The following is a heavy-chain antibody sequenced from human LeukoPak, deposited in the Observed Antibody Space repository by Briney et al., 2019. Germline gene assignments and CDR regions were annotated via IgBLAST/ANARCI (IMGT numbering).Heavy chain of an antibody. V-gene: IGHV4-39*01. CDR3: ARLQLQRRPKFYYYMDV. Sequence: KSSETLSLTCTVSGSSISSSDFYWGWLRQTPEKGLEWIGHIYYSGSTYYNPSLESRLTISIDTLKNQFSLKLSSVIAADTAVYYCARLQLQRRPKFYYYMDVWGKGTTAIISS. J-gene: IGHJ6*03. D-gene: IGHD1-1*01. CDR2: IYYSGST. CDR1: GSSISSSDFY.